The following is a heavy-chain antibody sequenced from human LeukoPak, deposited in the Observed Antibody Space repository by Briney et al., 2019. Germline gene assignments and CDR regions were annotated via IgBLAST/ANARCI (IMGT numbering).Heavy chain of an antibody. D-gene: IGHD6-19*01. V-gene: IGHV4-59*01. CDR1: GGSISSYY. CDR3: AGEDSSGSY. Sequence: PSETLSLTCTVSGGSISSYYWSWIRQPPGKGLEWIGYIYYSGSTNYNPSLKSRVTISVDTSKNQFSLKLSSVTAADTAVYYCAGEDSSGSYWGQGTLVTVSS. J-gene: IGHJ4*02. CDR2: IYYSGST.